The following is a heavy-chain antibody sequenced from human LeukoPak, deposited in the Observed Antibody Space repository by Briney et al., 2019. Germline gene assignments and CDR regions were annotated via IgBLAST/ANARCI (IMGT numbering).Heavy chain of an antibody. V-gene: IGHV3-33*08. Sequence: QPGRSLRLSCAASGFTFSSHAMHWVRQAPGKGLEWVAVIWYDGSKKYYADSVKGRFTISRDDSKNTLYLQMNSLRAEDTAIYYCARDPGTLATYFDYWGPGTLVTVSS. J-gene: IGHJ4*02. CDR1: GFTFSSHA. CDR2: IWYDGSKK. D-gene: IGHD6-13*01. CDR3: ARDPGTLATYFDY.